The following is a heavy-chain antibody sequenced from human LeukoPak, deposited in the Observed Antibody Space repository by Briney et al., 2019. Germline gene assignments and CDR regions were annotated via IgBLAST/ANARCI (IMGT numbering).Heavy chain of an antibody. J-gene: IGHJ3*02. D-gene: IGHD2-8*01. CDR1: GFTFSSYW. V-gene: IGHV3-74*01. CDR3: AREGWCALVNDAFDI. CDR2: INSDGSST. Sequence: QTGGSVRLSCAASGFTFSSYWMHWVRQAPGKGLVWVSRINSDGSSTSYADSVKGRFTISRDNAKNTLYLQMNSLRAEDTAVYYCAREGWCALVNDAFDIWGQGTMVTVSS.